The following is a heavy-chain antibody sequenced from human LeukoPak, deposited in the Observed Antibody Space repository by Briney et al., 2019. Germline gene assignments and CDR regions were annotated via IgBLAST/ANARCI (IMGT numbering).Heavy chain of an antibody. D-gene: IGHD6-19*01. V-gene: IGHV3-23*01. CDR2: IGGSGLPT. J-gene: IGHJ4*02. Sequence: GGSLRLSCAASGVSLSNYAMSCVRQAPGKGLEWVSLIGGSGLPTYYSDSVKGRFTVSRDNSKNTLYLQLNSLRAEDTAMYYCTASITVAGVFDYWGQGILVTVSS. CDR3: TASITVAGVFDY. CDR1: GVSLSNYA.